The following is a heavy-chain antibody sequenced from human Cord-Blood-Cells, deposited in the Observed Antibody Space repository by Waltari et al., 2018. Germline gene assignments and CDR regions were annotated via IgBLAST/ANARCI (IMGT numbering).Heavy chain of an antibody. CDR2: IYSGGST. Sequence: EVQLVESGGGLIQPGGSLRPSCAAFGFHLCRHYISWVRQAPGKGLEWVSVIYSGGSTYYADSVKGRFTISRDNSKNTLYLQMNSLRAEDTAVYYCARGIDDSSGYYDYWGQGTLVTVSS. CDR1: GFHLCRHY. J-gene: IGHJ4*02. CDR3: ARGIDDSSGYYDY. D-gene: IGHD3-22*01. V-gene: IGHV3-53*01.